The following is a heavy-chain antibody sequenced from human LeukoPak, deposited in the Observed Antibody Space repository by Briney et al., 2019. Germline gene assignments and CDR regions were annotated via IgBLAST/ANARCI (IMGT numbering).Heavy chain of an antibody. CDR3: ASVLDSSSWAPV. V-gene: IGHV3-11*04. CDR1: GFTFSDYY. Sequence: GGSLRLSCAASGFTFSDYYMSWIRQAPGKGLEWVSYISSSSSTIYYADSVKGRFTISRDNAKNSLYLQMNSLRAEDTAVYYCASVLDSSSWAPVWGQGTTVTVSS. CDR2: ISSSSSTI. D-gene: IGHD6-13*01. J-gene: IGHJ6*02.